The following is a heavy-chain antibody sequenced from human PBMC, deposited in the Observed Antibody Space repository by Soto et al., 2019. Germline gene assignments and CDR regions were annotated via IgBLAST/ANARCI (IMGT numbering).Heavy chain of an antibody. CDR2: IYSGGST. CDR1: GFTVSSNY. V-gene: IGHV3-53*04. CDR3: ASGYKKVATIRRTYYYYMDV. J-gene: IGHJ6*03. Sequence: GGSLRLSCAASGFTVSSNYMSWVRQAPGKGLEWVSVIYSGGSTYYADSVKGRFTISRHNSKNTLYLQMNSLRAEDTAVYYCASGYKKVATIRRTYYYYMDVWGKGTTVTVSS. D-gene: IGHD5-12*01.